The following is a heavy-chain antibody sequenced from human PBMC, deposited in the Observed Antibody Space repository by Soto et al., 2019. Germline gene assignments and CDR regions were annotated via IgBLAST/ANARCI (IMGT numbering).Heavy chain of an antibody. CDR3: ARDGTAMGDYYGMDV. D-gene: IGHD5-18*01. CDR2: INPNSGGT. J-gene: IGHJ6*02. V-gene: IGHV1-2*04. CDR1: GYTFTGYY. Sequence: ASVKVSCKASGYTFTGYYMHWVRQAPVQGLEWMGWINPNSGGTNYAQKFQGWVTMTRDTSISTAYMELSRLRSDDTAVYYCARDGTAMGDYYGMDVWGQGTTVTAP.